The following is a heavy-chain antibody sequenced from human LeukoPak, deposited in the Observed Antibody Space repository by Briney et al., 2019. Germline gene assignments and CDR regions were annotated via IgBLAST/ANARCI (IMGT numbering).Heavy chain of an antibody. V-gene: IGHV4-39*07. CDR3: ARGFRKYCSSTSCYYFDY. CDR2: IYYSGST. J-gene: IGHJ4*02. D-gene: IGHD2-2*01. Sequence: SETLSLTCTVSGGSISSSSYYWGWIRQPPGKGLEWIGSIYYSGSTYYNPSLKGRVTISVDTSKNQFSLKLSSVTAADTAVYYCARGFRKYCSSTSCYYFDYWGQGTLVTVSS. CDR1: GGSISSSSYY.